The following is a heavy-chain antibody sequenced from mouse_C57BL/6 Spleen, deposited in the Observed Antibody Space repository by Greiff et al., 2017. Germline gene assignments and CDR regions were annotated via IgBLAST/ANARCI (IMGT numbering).Heavy chain of an antibody. D-gene: IGHD1-1*01. CDR2: IYPGDGDT. J-gene: IGHJ2*01. CDR1: GYAFSSSW. CDR3: ARCYYGSSSDY. V-gene: IGHV1-82*01. Sequence: QVQLKESGPELVKPGASVKISCKASGYAFSSSWMNWVKQRPGKGLEWIGRIYPGDGDTNYNGKFKGKATLTADKSSSTAYMQLSSLTSEDSAVYFCARCYYGSSSDYWGQGTTLTVSS.